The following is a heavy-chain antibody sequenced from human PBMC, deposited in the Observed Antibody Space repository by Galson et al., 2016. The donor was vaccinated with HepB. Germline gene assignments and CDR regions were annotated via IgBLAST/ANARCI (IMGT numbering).Heavy chain of an antibody. CDR1: FDSIRSFY. CDR3: ARHRVLRAERYYYYGLDV. V-gene: IGHV4-59*08. CDR2: VQYTGNT. D-gene: IGHD1-26*01. Sequence: SETLSLTCTVTFDSIRSFYWAWIRQVPGKGLEWIGYVQYTGNTNYNPSLKRRLTISADTSKNQFSLKLTSVTPADTAVYFCARHRVLRAERYYYYGLDVWGQGIPVTVSS. J-gene: IGHJ6*02.